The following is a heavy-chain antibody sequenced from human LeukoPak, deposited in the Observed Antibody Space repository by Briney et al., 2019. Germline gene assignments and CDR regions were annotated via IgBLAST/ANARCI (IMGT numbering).Heavy chain of an antibody. CDR2: IWYDGSKK. J-gene: IGHJ6*03. CDR1: GFTFSNYG. V-gene: IGHV3-30*02. CDR3: AKDRGGDCSGGRCYYYYYYMDV. D-gene: IGHD2-15*01. Sequence: GGSLRLSCAASGFTFSNYGKHWVRQAPGKGLEWVALIWYDGSKKYYADSVKGRFTISRDNSKNTLYLQMNTLRAEDTAVYYRAKDRGGDCSGGRCYYYYYYMDVWGKGTTVTVSS.